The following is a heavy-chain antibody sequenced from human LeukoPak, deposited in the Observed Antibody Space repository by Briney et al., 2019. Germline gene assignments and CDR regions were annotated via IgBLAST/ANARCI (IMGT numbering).Heavy chain of an antibody. V-gene: IGHV3-30*18. CDR2: ILYDGSYK. Sequence: GGPLRLSCAASGFTFSSYGMHWVRQAPGKGLEWVAVILYDGSYKNYANPVKGRFTISRDNSKNTLYLQMNSLRAEDTAVYYCAKDGPSDYYGSGSGYFDYWGQGTLVTVSS. J-gene: IGHJ4*02. D-gene: IGHD3-10*01. CDR1: GFTFSSYG. CDR3: AKDGPSDYYGSGSGYFDY.